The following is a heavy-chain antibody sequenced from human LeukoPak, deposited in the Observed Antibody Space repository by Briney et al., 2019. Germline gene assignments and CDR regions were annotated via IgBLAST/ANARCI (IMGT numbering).Heavy chain of an antibody. V-gene: IGHV4-61*02. CDR1: GGSISSGNYY. CDR3: ASSSWYSSGPVDY. CDR2: IFTSGST. Sequence: PSETLSLTCTVSGGSISSGNYYWSWIRQPAGKGLEWIGRIFTSGSTNYNPSLKSRVTISVDTSKNQFSLKLSSVTAADTAVYYCASSSWYSSGPVDYWGQGTLVTVSS. D-gene: IGHD6-19*01. J-gene: IGHJ4*02.